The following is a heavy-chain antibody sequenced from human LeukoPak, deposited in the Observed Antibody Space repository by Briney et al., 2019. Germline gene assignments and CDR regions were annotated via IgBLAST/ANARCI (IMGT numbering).Heavy chain of an antibody. Sequence: NPSETLSLTCTVSGDSINNYYWNWIRQAPGKGLEWIGYSYYSGSTKYNPSFTSRVTISIDTSKKHFSLKLNSVTAADTAVYYCARRRVLTGSSRGDAFDIWGQGTVVTVSS. CDR3: ARRRVLTGSSRGDAFDI. V-gene: IGHV4-59*08. CDR1: GDSINNYY. J-gene: IGHJ3*02. CDR2: SYYSGST. D-gene: IGHD3-9*01.